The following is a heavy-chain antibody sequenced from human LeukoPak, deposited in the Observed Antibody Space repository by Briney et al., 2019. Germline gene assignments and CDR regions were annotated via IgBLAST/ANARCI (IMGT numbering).Heavy chain of an antibody. CDR3: ARDGSTMVRGVEYNWFDP. D-gene: IGHD3-10*01. J-gene: IGHJ5*02. Sequence: SETLSLTCTVSGGSISDYFWSWIRQPPGKGLEWIGSIYHSGSTYYNPSLKSRVTISVDTSKNQFSLKLSSVTAADTAVYYCARDGSTMVRGVEYNWFDPWGQGTLITVSS. CDR2: IYHSGST. V-gene: IGHV4-38-2*02. CDR1: GGSISDYF.